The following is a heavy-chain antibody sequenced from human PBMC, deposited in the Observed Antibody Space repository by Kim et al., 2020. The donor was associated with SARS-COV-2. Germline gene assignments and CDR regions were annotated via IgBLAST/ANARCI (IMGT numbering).Heavy chain of an antibody. D-gene: IGHD2-8*01. CDR1: GGSVSSDNYY. CDR2: IQNSGST. CDR3: ATIPPGWSFDPYCTNGVCTRTYFDA. Sequence: SETLSLTCTVSGGSVSSDNYYWSWIRQPPGKGLEWIGYIQNSGSTNYNPSLKSRVTISVDTSKNQFSLKLNSVTATDTAVYYCATIPPGWSFDPYCTNGVCTRTYFDAWGQGTLPTVSS. V-gene: IGHV4-61*01. J-gene: IGHJ4*02.